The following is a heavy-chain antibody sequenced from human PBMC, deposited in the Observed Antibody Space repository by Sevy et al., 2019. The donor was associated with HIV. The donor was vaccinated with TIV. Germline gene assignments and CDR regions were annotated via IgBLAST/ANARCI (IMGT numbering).Heavy chain of an antibody. J-gene: IGHJ5*02. CDR3: AKDVSHYDFWSADAGRLDP. CDR1: GFIFNNYA. D-gene: IGHD3-3*01. V-gene: IGHV3-23*01. CDR2: ISGSGGGT. Sequence: GGSLRLSCAVSGFIFNNYAMSWVRQAPGKGLEWVSGISGSGGGTYYADSVKGRFTISRDNSKNTLYLQMNSLRAEDTAVYYCAKDVSHYDFWSADAGRLDPWGQGTLVTVSS.